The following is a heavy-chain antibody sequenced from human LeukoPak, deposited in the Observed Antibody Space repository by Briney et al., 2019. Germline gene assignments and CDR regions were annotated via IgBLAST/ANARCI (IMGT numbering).Heavy chain of an antibody. CDR1: GGSFSGYY. CDR2: INHSGST. V-gene: IGHV4-34*01. J-gene: IGHJ3*01. Sequence: SETLSLTCAIYGGSFSGYYWNWIRQSPGKGLEWIGEINHSGSTNYNPSIKSRVTISVDTSKNQFSLKLSSMTAADTAVYYCARFPCSGDSCYFGIRAFDVWGQGTMVTVSS. D-gene: IGHD2-15*01. CDR3: ARFPCSGDSCYFGIRAFDV.